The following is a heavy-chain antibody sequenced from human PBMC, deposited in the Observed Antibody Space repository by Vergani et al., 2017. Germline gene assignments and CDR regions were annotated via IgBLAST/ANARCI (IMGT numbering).Heavy chain of an antibody. CDR1: GFTVSSNY. D-gene: IGHD2-15*01. CDR2: IYSGGST. J-gene: IGHJ4*02. V-gene: IGHV3-53*01. CDR3: ARDPRPAEYCSGGSCYNGAEGY. Sequence: EVQLVESGGGLIQPGGSLRLSCAASGFTVSSNYMSWVRQAPGKGLGWVSVIYSGGSTYYADSVKGRFTISRDNSKNTLYLQMNSLRAEDTAVYYCARDPRPAEYCSGGSCYNGAEGYWGQGTLVTVSS.